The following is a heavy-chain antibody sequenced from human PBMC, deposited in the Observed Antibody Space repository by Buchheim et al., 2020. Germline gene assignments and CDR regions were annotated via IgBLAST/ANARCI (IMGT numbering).Heavy chain of an antibody. CDR2: INHSGST. J-gene: IGHJ4*02. Sequence: QVQLQQWGAGLLKPSETLSLTCAVYGGSFSGYYWSWIRQPPGKGLEWIGEINHSGSTNYNPSLKSRVTISLDTSKNQFSLKLSSVTAADTAVYYCARAGDILTGSGQTPSDYWGQGTL. V-gene: IGHV4-34*01. D-gene: IGHD3-9*01. CDR3: ARAGDILTGSGQTPSDY. CDR1: GGSFSGYY.